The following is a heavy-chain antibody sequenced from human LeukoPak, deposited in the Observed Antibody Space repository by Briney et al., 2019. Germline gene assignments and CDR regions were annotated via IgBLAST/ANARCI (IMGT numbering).Heavy chain of an antibody. CDR2: ITSSGNTT. D-gene: IGHD4-17*01. J-gene: IGHJ4*02. CDR3: ARDRDYAFDY. V-gene: IGHV3-23*01. CDR1: GFTFSFYA. Sequence: GGSLRLSCAASGFTFSFYAMSWVRQAPGKGLEWVAGITSSGNTTYYADPVKGRFTISRDNSRNILYLQMNSLRAEDTAVYYCARDRDYAFDYWGQGTLVTVSS.